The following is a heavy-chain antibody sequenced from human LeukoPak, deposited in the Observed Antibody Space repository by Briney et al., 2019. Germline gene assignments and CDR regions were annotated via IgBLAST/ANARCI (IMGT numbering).Heavy chain of an antibody. CDR2: IDPNTGQT. V-gene: IGHV1-2*02. J-gene: IGHJ4*02. CDR1: GYTFTAYC. D-gene: IGHD5-18*01. CDR3: ARVVGQGTAMPSRDFFDY. Sequence: ASVKVSCKASGYTFTAYCIHWVRQAPGQGLEWMGWIDPNTGQTDSAQKFQGRVTVTRDTSINTACMDLSSLRSDDTAVYYCARVVGQGTAMPSRDFFDYWGQGTLVTVSS.